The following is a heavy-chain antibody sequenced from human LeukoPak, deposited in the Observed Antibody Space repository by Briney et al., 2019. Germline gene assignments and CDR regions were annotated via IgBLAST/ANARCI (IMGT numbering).Heavy chain of an antibody. CDR1: GGSISSGSYY. V-gene: IGHV4-61*02. CDR3: AREMGDFWSGGDYFDY. J-gene: IGHJ4*02. CDR2: IYTSGST. D-gene: IGHD3-3*01. Sequence: PSETLSLTCTVSGGSISSGSYYWSWIRQPAGKGLEWIGRIYTSGSTNYNPSLKSRVTISVDTSKNQFSLKLSSVTAADTAVYYCAREMGDFWSGGDYFDYWGQGTLVTVSS.